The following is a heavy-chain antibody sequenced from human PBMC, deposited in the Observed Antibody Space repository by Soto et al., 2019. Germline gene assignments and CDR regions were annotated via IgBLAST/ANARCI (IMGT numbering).Heavy chain of an antibody. Sequence: QVQLVQSGAEVKKPGSSVKVSCKASGGTFSSYAISWVRQSPGQGLEWMGGIIPIFGTATYAPKFQGRVTITADESTSTAYMELSKLRSEDTVVYYCARSRVNTFWGGFDIWGQGTMVTVSS. D-gene: IGHD3-16*01. CDR3: ARSRVNTFWGGFDI. J-gene: IGHJ3*02. CDR1: GGTFSSYA. V-gene: IGHV1-69*01. CDR2: IIPIFGTA.